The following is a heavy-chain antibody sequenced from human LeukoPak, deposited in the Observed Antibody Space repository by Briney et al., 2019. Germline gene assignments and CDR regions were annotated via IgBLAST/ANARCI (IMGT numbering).Heavy chain of an antibody. Sequence: GASVKVSCKASGYTFTSYYMHWVRQAPGQGLEWMGIINPSGGSTSYAQKFQGRVTMTRDTSTSTVYMELSSLRSENTAVYYCARDSYYYDSSGYLNYFDYWGQGTLVTVSS. J-gene: IGHJ4*02. V-gene: IGHV1-46*01. D-gene: IGHD3-22*01. CDR3: ARDSYYYDSSGYLNYFDY. CDR2: INPSGGST. CDR1: GYTFTSYY.